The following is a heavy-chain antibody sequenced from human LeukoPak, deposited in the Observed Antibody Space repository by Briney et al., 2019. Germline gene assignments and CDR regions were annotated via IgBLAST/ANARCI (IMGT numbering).Heavy chain of an antibody. CDR2: IYTSGST. D-gene: IGHD6-13*01. V-gene: IGHV4-4*07. CDR3: AREYSSSWYPGGYFDY. CDR1: GGSISSYY. Sequence: PSETLSLTCTVSGGSISSYYWSWIRQPPGKGLEWIGRIYTSGSTNYNPSLKSRVTMSVDTSKNQFSLKLSSVTAADTAVYYCAREYSSSWYPGGYFDYWGQGTLVTVSS. J-gene: IGHJ4*02.